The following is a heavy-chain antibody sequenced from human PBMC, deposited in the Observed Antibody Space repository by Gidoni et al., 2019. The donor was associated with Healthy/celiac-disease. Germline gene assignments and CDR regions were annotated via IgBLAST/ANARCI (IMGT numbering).Heavy chain of an antibody. V-gene: IGHV3-23*01. CDR1: GFTFSSYA. D-gene: IGHD3-22*01. J-gene: IGHJ4*02. CDR3: AKAYDSSGRYFDY. Sequence: EVQLLESGGGLVQPGGSLRLSCAASGFTFSSYAMSWVRQAPGKGLEWVSAISGSGVSTYYADSVKGRFTISRDNSKNTRYLQMNSLRAEDTAVYYCAKAYDSSGRYFDYWGQGTLVTVSS. CDR2: ISGSGVST.